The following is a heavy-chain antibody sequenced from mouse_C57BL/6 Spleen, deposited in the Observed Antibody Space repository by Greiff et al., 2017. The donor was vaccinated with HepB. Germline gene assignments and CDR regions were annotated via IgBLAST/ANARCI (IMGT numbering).Heavy chain of an antibody. V-gene: IGHV1-55*01. CDR2: IYPGSGST. CDR1: GYTFTSYW. CDR3: ARLDYYGRSDLDY. J-gene: IGHJ2*01. D-gene: IGHD1-1*01. Sequence: VQLQQSGAELVKPGASVKMSCKASGYTFTSYWITWVKQRPGQGLEWIGDIYPGSGSTNYNEKFKSKATLTVDTSSSTAYMQLSSLTSEDSAVYYCARLDYYGRSDLDYWGQGTTLTVSS.